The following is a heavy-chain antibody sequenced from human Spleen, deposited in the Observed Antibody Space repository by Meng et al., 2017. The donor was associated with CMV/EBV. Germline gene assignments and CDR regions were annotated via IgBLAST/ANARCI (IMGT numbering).Heavy chain of an antibody. D-gene: IGHD3-22*01. V-gene: IGHV3-49*04. J-gene: IGHJ4*02. Sequence: GESLKISCPASGFTFGAYGVSWVRQAPGKGLEWVGFIRSKPYGGTTEYAASVKGRFTIPRDDSKSIAYLQMNSPKTEDTAVYYCTYDSSGYYSYYFDNWGQGTLVTVSS. CDR2: IRSKPYGGTT. CDR3: TYDSSGYYSYYFDN. CDR1: GFTFGAYG.